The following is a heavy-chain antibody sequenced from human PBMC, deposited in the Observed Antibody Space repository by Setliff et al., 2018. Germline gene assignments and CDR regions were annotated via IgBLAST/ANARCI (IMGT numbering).Heavy chain of an antibody. J-gene: IGHJ4*02. D-gene: IGHD1-26*01. CDR2: IKQDGNEK. Sequence: GGSLRLSCAASGFTFSTYWMSWVRQAPGKGLEWVANIKQDGNEKYYVDSVKGRFSISRDNAKNSLYLQMNSLRAEDTAVYYCCSGSYLFVYWGQGSLVTVSS. V-gene: IGHV3-7*03. CDR1: GFTFSTYW. CDR3: CSGSYLFVY.